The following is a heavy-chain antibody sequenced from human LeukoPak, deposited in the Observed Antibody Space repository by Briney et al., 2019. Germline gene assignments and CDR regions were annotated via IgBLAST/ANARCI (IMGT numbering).Heavy chain of an antibody. CDR2: IYHSGST. V-gene: IGHV4-38-2*02. Sequence: SETLSLTCTVSGYSISSGYYWGWIRQPPGKGLEWIGSIYHSGSTYYNPSLKSRVTISVDTSKNQFSLKLSSVTAAGTAVYYCARVFDLRGWGDYWGQGTLVTVSS. D-gene: IGHD1-26*01. J-gene: IGHJ4*02. CDR1: GYSISSGYY. CDR3: ARVFDLRGWGDY.